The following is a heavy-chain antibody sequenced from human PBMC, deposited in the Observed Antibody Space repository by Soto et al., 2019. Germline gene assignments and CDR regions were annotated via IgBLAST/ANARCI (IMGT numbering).Heavy chain of an antibody. J-gene: IGHJ6*01. CDR2: ISHDGSSE. V-gene: IGHV3-30-3*01. CDR3: AGEGSVIRAQYGMEV. Sequence: GGSLRLPCAASGFTFSRYPMDWVRQAPGKGLAWVALISHDGSSEYYADSVKGRFIISRDNSKNTLYLQTNSLRIEDTAICHCAGEGSVIRAQYGMEVWGQGTTVTVSS. D-gene: IGHD3-10*01. CDR1: GFTFSRYP.